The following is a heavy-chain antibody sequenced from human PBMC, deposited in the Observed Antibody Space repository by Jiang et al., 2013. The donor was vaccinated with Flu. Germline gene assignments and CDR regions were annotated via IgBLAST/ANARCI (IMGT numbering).Heavy chain of an antibody. V-gene: IGHV5-51*01. CDR1: GYSFAHYW. D-gene: IGHD3-16*01. CDR2: IYPDNSDT. Sequence: QLVESGAEVKKAGESLKISCQGSGYSFAHYWIGWVRQMPGKGLEWMAIIYPDNSDTRYSPSFQGQVTISADRSITTAYLQWSSLQASDTAIYYCARQAGGGRDYDFYGMDVWGKGTTVTVSS. J-gene: IGHJ6*04. CDR3: ARQAGGGRDYDFYGMDV.